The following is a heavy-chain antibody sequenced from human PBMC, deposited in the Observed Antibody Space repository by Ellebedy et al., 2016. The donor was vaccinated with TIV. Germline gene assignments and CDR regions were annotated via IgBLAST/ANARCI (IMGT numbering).Heavy chain of an antibody. V-gene: IGHV3-7*03. D-gene: IGHD5/OR15-5a*01. J-gene: IGHJ4*02. CDR1: GFAYSNYW. CDR2: IEQAGSET. Sequence: GESLKISCAASGFAYSNYWLSWVRQAPGKGLEWVANIEQAGSETHYVDSVEGRFTISRDNTQSSLYLQMNSLRAEDTAVYYCAKDGRASTITVPFDYWGQGTLVTVSS. CDR3: AKDGRASTITVPFDY.